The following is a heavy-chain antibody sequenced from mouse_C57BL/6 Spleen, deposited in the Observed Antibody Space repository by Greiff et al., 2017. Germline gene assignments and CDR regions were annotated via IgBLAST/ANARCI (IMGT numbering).Heavy chain of an antibody. V-gene: IGHV3-1*01. Sequence: DVQLVESGPGMVKPSQSLSLTCTVTGYSITSGYDWHWIRHFPGNKLEWMGYISYSGSTNYNPSLKSRISITHDTSKNHFFLKLNSVTTEDTATYYCASGDYSWFAYWGQGTLVTVSA. J-gene: IGHJ3*01. CDR3: ASGDYSWFAY. CDR2: ISYSGST. D-gene: IGHD1-1*01. CDR1: GYSITSGYD.